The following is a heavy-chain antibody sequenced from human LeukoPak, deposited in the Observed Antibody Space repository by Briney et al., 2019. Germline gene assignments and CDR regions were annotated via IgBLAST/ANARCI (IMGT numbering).Heavy chain of an antibody. J-gene: IGHJ5*02. Sequence: SETPSLTCTVSDGSITYYYWNWIRQPPGKGLEWLGNILYSGSTNYNPSLKSRVTISLDTSKSQFSLRLSSVTTADTAIYYCARDWELGHWGQGALVTVSS. CDR3: ARDWELGH. CDR1: DGSITYYY. V-gene: IGHV4-59*01. D-gene: IGHD1-1*01. CDR2: ILYSGST.